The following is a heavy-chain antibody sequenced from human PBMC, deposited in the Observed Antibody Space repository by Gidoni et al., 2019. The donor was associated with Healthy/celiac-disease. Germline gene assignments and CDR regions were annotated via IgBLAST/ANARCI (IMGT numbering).Heavy chain of an antibody. Sequence: EVQLVESGGGLVQPGRSLRLSCAASGFTFDDYAMHWVRQAPGKGLEWVSGISWNSGSIGYADSVKGRFTISRDNAKNSLYLQMNSLRAEDTALYYCAKGQWELSRYYFDYWGQGTLVTVSS. CDR1: GFTFDDYA. CDR2: ISWNSGSI. J-gene: IGHJ4*02. CDR3: AKGQWELSRYYFDY. D-gene: IGHD1-26*01. V-gene: IGHV3-9*01.